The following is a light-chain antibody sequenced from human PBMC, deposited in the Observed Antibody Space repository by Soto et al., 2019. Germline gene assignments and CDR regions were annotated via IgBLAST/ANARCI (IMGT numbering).Light chain of an antibody. CDR2: RTS. CDR1: TGAVTSGYY. J-gene: IGLJ3*02. V-gene: IGLV7-43*01. Sequence: QTVVTQGPSLTVSPGGTVTLTCALTTGAVTSGYYPNWFQRKPGQALRTLMYRTSNKHSWTPARFSGSLLGGKAALTLSGVQAEDEAEYYRVLLYGGAWVFGGGTKLTVL. CDR3: VLLYGGAWV.